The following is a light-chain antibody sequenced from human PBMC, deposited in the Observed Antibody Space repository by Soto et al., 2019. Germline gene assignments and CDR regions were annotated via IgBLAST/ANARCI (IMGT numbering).Light chain of an antibody. CDR2: GAS. Sequence: EIVLTQSPGTLSLSPGERATLSCRASQTMRSSHLAWYQQKPGQAPRLLIYGASSRATGIPDRFSGSGSGTDFTLTINRLEPEDFAVYYCQQYGSSPLTFGGGTKVDIK. CDR1: QTMRSSH. V-gene: IGKV3-20*01. J-gene: IGKJ4*01. CDR3: QQYGSSPLT.